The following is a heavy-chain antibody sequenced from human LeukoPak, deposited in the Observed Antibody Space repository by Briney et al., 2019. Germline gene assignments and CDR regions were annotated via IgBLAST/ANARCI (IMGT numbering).Heavy chain of an antibody. V-gene: IGHV3-74*01. Sequence: GGSLRLSCAASGFTFSNSWLHWVRQAPGKGLVWVSRINERGSSTSYADSVKGRFTISRDNAKNTLYLQMNSLRAEDTAVYYCARGSEWELLSCDFWGQGTVVTVSS. J-gene: IGHJ4*02. CDR3: ARGSEWELLSCDF. D-gene: IGHD1-26*01. CDR2: INERGSST. CDR1: GFTFSNSW.